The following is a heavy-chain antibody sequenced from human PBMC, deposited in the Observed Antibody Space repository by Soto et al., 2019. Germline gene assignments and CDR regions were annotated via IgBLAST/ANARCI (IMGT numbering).Heavy chain of an antibody. Sequence: GASVKVSCKASGGTFSSYAISWVRQAPGQGLEWMGGIIPIFGTANYPQKFQGRVTITADKSTSTAYMELSSLRSEDTAGYYCAASSGGVYYYGMDVWGQGTTVTVSS. CDR2: IIPIFGTA. CDR1: GGTFSSYA. D-gene: IGHD2-15*01. V-gene: IGHV1-69*06. CDR3: AASSGGVYYYGMDV. J-gene: IGHJ6*02.